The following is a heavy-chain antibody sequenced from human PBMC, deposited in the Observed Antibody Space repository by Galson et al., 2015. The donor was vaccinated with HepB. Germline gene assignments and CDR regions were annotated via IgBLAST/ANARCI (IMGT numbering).Heavy chain of an antibody. Sequence: PALVKPTQTLTLTCTFSGFSLTTTGMCVSWIRQPPGKALEWLVRIDLDDDKFYTTSLKTRLTISKKTPKNQVGLRMTNMDPVDTATYFCARIATTVTSSGGLDSWGQGILVTVSS. V-gene: IGHV2-70*17. CDR2: IDLDDDK. D-gene: IGHD3-10*01. J-gene: IGHJ4*02. CDR1: GFSLTTTGMC. CDR3: ARIATTVTSSGGLDS.